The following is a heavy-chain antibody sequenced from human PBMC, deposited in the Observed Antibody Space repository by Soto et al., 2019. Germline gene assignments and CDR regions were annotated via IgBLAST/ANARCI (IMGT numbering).Heavy chain of an antibody. D-gene: IGHD2-2*01. CDR1: GDTISTGGYS. CDR2: IYHSGST. V-gene: IGHV4-30-2*01. Sequence: PSDTLSLTCAVSGDTISTGGYSWAWIRQPPGKGLEWIGYIYHSGSTYYNPSLKSRVTISVDRSKNQFSLKLSSVTAADTAVYYCARVTGLVPAAIGRAHWFDPWGQGTLVTVSS. CDR3: ARVTGLVPAAIGRAHWFDP. J-gene: IGHJ5*02.